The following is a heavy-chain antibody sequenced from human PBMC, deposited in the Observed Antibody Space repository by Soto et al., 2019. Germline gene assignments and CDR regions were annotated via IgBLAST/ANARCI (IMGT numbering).Heavy chain of an antibody. D-gene: IGHD3-22*01. CDR3: ARRAWDSYYAIDV. CDR1: GFKYTDFA. V-gene: IGHV3-30*09. CDR2: ISYDGSDK. Sequence: LRLSCAASGFKYTDFALHWVRQAPGKGLEWVAIISYDGSDKYYADSVKGRFVISRDNPKNTLYLEMNSLRPEDTAVYFCARRAWDSYYAIDVWGQGTTVTVSS. J-gene: IGHJ6*02.